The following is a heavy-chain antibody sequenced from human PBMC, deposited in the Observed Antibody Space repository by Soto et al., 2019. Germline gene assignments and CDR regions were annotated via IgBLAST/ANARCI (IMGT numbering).Heavy chain of an antibody. D-gene: IGHD2-21*02. CDR2: IHSDGSTT. CDR3: VRGDKGGFYL. Sequence: EVQLVESEGGLVQRGGSLRLSCAASGFTFNYYWMNWVRQAPGQGLVWVSHIHSDGSTTTYADSVKGRFTISRDNAKNTLDLQMNRLRAEDTAVYYCVRGDKGGFYLWGQGTTVTVSS. J-gene: IGHJ3*01. CDR1: GFTFNYYW. V-gene: IGHV3-74*01.